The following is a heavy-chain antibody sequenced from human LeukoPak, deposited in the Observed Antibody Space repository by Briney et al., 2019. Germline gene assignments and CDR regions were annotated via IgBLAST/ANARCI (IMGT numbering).Heavy chain of an antibody. CDR1: GGSISSGGYY. Sequence: PSQTLSLTCTVSGGSISSGGYYWSWIRQHPGKGLEWIGYIYYSGSTYYNPSLKSRVTISVDTSKNQFSLELSSVTAADTAVYYCARGGLGATTIDIWGQGTMVTVSS. J-gene: IGHJ3*02. CDR3: ARGGLGATTIDI. V-gene: IGHV4-31*03. D-gene: IGHD1-26*01. CDR2: IYYSGST.